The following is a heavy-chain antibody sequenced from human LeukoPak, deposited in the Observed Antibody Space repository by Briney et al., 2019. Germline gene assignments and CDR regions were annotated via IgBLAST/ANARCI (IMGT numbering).Heavy chain of an antibody. D-gene: IGHD5-24*01. CDR2: TYYNSKWYN. CDR1: GDSVSSNSGG. J-gene: IGHJ4*02. CDR3: ARGWLQSGFDY. V-gene: IGHV6-1*01. Sequence: SQSLSLTCAISGDSVSSNSGGWNWIRQSPSRGLEWLGRTYYNSKWYNEYAVSVKSRMTINPDTSKNQFSLQLNSVTPEDTAVYYCARGWLQSGFDYWGQGTLVTVSS.